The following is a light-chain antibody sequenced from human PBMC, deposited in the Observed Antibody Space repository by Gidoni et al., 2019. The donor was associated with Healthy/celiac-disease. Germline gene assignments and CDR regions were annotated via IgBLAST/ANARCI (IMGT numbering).Light chain of an antibody. CDR2: DAS. Sequence: DIQMTQSPSSLSAYVGDRVTITCQASQDISNYLNWYQQKPGKAPKLLIYDASNLETGVPSRFSGSGSGTDFTFTISSLQPEDIATYYCQQYDNLPLLSFGPXTKVDIK. CDR1: QDISNY. J-gene: IGKJ3*01. V-gene: IGKV1-33*01. CDR3: QQYDNLPLLS.